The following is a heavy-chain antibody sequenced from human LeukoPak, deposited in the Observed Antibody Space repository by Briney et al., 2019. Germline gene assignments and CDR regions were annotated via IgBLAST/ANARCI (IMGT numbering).Heavy chain of an antibody. CDR3: ARDTQPYSHYYYYGMDV. D-gene: IGHD2-15*01. CDR1: GFTFSSYS. CDR2: ISNRSSYI. Sequence: GGSLRLSCAASGFTFSSYSMNWVRQAPGKGLEWVSSISNRSSYIYYADSVKGRFTISRDNAKNSLYLQMNSLRAEDTAVYYCARDTQPYSHYYYYGMDVWGQGTTVTVSS. V-gene: IGHV3-21*01. J-gene: IGHJ6*02.